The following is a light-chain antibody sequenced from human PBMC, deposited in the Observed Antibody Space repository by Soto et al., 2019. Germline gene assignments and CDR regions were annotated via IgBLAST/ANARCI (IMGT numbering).Light chain of an antibody. J-gene: IGKJ1*01. CDR3: QKYNSAPQT. CDR1: QGISNF. CDR2: AAS. Sequence: DIQMTQSPSSLSASVGDRVTITCRANQGISNFLAWYQQKPGQVPKLLMYAASTLHSGVPSRFSGSRSGTDFTLTISSLQPEDFATYYCQKYNSAPQTFGQGTKVEIK. V-gene: IGKV1-27*01.